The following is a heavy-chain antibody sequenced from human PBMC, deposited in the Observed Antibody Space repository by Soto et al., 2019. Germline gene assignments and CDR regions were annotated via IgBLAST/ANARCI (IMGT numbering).Heavy chain of an antibody. Sequence: SETLSLTCTVSGGSISSYYWSWIRQPPGKGLEWIGYIYYSGSTNYNPSLKSRVTITVDTSKNQFSLKLSFVTAADTAVFYCARFFDFWSGYSVHYYFDYWGQGTLVTVSS. CDR2: IYYSGST. D-gene: IGHD3-3*01. CDR1: GGSISSYY. V-gene: IGHV4-59*01. CDR3: ARFFDFWSGYSVHYYFDY. J-gene: IGHJ4*02.